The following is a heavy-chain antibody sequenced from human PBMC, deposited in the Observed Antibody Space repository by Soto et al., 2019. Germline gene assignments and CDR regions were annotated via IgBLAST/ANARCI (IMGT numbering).Heavy chain of an antibody. J-gene: IGHJ4*02. Sequence: QVQLVESGGGVVQPGRSLRLSCAASGFTFSSYGMHWVRQAPGKGLEWVAVIWYDGSNKYYADSVKGRFTISRDNSKNPRYWEMNRLRAEDTAVYYCAREGGGSTVAPYFYYFDYWGQGTLVTVSS. CDR1: GFTFSSYG. D-gene: IGHD4-17*01. CDR2: IWYDGSNK. CDR3: AREGGGSTVAPYFYYFDY. V-gene: IGHV3-33*01.